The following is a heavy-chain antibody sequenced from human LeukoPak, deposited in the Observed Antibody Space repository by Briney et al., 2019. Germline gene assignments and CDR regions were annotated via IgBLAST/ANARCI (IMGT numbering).Heavy chain of an antibody. D-gene: IGHD3-16*01. CDR3: ARLRAYTTTHQYFFDY. CDR2: IYHTGVS. V-gene: IGHV4-59*08. Sequence: PSETLSLTCTVSSGSLSPYYWTWIRQPPGKGLEWIGYIYHTGVSDYKPSLKSRLTISLDTSRSQFSLSLRSVTAADAAVYYCARLRAYTTTHQYFFDYWGQGALVTVSS. CDR1: SGSLSPYY. J-gene: IGHJ4*02.